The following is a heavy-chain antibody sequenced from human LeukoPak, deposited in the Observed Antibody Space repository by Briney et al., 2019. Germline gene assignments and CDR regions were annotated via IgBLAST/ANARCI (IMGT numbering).Heavy chain of an antibody. CDR1: GFTVSSNY. CDR2: IYSYGST. V-gene: IGHV3-66*02. D-gene: IGHD6-6*01. J-gene: IGHJ6*03. Sequence: PGGSLRLSCAASGFTVSSNYMSWVRQAPGKGLEGVSVIYSYGSTYYADSVKGRFTISRDNSKNTLYLQTNSLRVEDTAVYYCARLGGKQLVRYYQYYMDVWGKGTTVTVSS. CDR3: ARLGGKQLVRYYQYYMDV.